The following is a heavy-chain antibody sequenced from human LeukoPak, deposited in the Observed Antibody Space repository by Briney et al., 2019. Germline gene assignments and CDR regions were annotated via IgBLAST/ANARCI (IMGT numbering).Heavy chain of an antibody. CDR2: MHHSGNT. CDR3: ARDYSQLDL. J-gene: IGHJ4*02. V-gene: IGHV4-39*07. Sequence: SEILSLTCTVSGDSFSNNKYYWAWVRQPPGKGLEWIGAMHHSGNTYYNSSLKSRFTMSIDTSKNKFSLKLNSVTAADTAVYYCARDYSQLDLWGQGAPVTVSS. D-gene: IGHD5-24*01. CDR1: GDSFSNNKYY.